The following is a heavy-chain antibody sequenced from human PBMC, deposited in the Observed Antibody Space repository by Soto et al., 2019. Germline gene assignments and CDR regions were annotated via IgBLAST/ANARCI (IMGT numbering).Heavy chain of an antibody. V-gene: IGHV1-46*03. D-gene: IGHD2-15*01. CDR2: INPSNST. Sequence: GASVKVSCKASGYTFTSYYMHWVRQTPGQGLEWMGIINPSNSTTYAQKFQGRVTMTRDTSTSTVYMELSSLRSEDTAVYYCATVDCSGGSCYSIDDWGKGTLVTVDS. CDR3: ATVDCSGGSCYSIDD. J-gene: IGHJ4*02. CDR1: GYTFTSYY.